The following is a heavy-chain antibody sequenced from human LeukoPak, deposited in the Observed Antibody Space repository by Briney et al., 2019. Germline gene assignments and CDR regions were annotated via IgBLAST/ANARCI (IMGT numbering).Heavy chain of an antibody. CDR3: ARRFGPNAFDI. CDR1: GFTVSSNY. Sequence: GGSLRLSCAASGFTVSSNYMSWVRQAPGKGLEWVAVIYSGGSTYYADSVKSRFIISRDNSKNTLYLQMNSLRAEDTAVYYCARRFGPNAFDIWGQGTMVTVFS. V-gene: IGHV3-66*04. CDR2: IYSGGST. D-gene: IGHD3-3*01. J-gene: IGHJ3*02.